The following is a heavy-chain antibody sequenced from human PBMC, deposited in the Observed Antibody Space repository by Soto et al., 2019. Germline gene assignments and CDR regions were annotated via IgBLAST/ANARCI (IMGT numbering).Heavy chain of an antibody. CDR3: ARETYEGATLV. CDR2: INAGNGNT. J-gene: IGHJ4*02. V-gene: IGHV1-3*01. D-gene: IGHD1-26*01. CDR1: GYTFTGYA. Sequence: GASVKVACKASGYTFTGYAMHWVRQAPGQRLEWMGWINAGNGNTKYSQKFQGRVTITRDTSASTAYMELSSLRSEDTAVYYCARETYEGATLVWGQGTLVTVSS.